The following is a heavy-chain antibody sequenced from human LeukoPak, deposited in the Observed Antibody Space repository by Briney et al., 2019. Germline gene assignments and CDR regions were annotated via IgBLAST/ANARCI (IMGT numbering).Heavy chain of an antibody. V-gene: IGHV3-48*03. CDR2: ISTSGSTI. CDR1: GFTFSSYE. CDR3: ARDLMSGYYFWDY. Sequence: GGSLRLSCAASGFTFSSYEMNWVRQAPGKGLEWVSYISTSGSTIYYADSVKGRFTISGDNAKNSLYLQMNSLRAEDTAVYYCARDLMSGYYFWDYWGQGTLVTVSS. D-gene: IGHD3-22*01. J-gene: IGHJ4*02.